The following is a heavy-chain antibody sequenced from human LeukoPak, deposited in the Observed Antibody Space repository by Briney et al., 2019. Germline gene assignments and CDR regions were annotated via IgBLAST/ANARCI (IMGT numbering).Heavy chain of an antibody. CDR2: IYHSGST. J-gene: IGHJ4*02. D-gene: IGHD4-17*01. V-gene: IGHV4-4*07. CDR3: ARGVFDYGVDY. Sequence: SETLSLTCTVSGGSISSYYWSWTRQPAGKGLEWIGSIYHSGSTYYNPSLKSRVTISVDTSKNQFSLKLSSVTAADTAVYYCARGVFDYGVDYWGQGTLVTVSS. CDR1: GGSISSYY.